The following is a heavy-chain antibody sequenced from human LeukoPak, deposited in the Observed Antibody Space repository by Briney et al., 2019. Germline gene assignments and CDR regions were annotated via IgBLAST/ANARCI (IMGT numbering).Heavy chain of an antibody. CDR2: INPNSGGT. CDR1: GYTFTGYY. Sequence: GASVNVSCKTSGYTFTGYYMHWVRQAPGQGLEWMGWINPNSGGTNYAQKFQGRVTMTRDTSISTAYMELSRLRSDDTAVYYCARSASEAAAGEDWFDPWGQGTLVTVSS. D-gene: IGHD6-13*01. J-gene: IGHJ5*02. CDR3: ARSASEAAAGEDWFDP. V-gene: IGHV1-2*02.